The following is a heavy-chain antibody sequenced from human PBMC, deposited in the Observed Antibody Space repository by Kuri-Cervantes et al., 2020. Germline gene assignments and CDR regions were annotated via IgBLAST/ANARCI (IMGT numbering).Heavy chain of an antibody. CDR2: ISYDGSNK. Sequence: GESLKISCAASGFTFRSYAMHWVRQAPGKGLEWVAVISYDGSNKYYADSVKGRFTISRDNSKNTLYLQMNSLRAEDTAVYYCARDSLGGSDLDYWGQGTLVTVSS. D-gene: IGHD3-10*01. CDR3: ARDSLGGSDLDY. CDR1: GFTFRSYA. J-gene: IGHJ4*02. V-gene: IGHV3-30*14.